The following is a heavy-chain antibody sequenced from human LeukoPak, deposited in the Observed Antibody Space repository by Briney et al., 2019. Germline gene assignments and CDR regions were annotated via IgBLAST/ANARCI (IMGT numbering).Heavy chain of an antibody. Sequence: GGSLRLSCVASGFTFSNYWMHWVRQAPGKGLEWVAVIWYDGSNKYYADSVRGRFTISRDNSKNTLYLQMNSLRAEDTAVYYCARDRAVAGHFDYWGQGTLVTVSS. J-gene: IGHJ4*02. D-gene: IGHD6-19*01. CDR3: ARDRAVAGHFDY. CDR1: GFTFSNYW. V-gene: IGHV3-33*08. CDR2: IWYDGSNK.